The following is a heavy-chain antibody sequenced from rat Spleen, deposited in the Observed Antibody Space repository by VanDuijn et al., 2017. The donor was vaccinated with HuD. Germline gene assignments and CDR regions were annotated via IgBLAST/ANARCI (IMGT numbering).Heavy chain of an antibody. CDR2: ITPGGGNT. D-gene: IGHD1-12*02. Sequence: EVQLVESGGGLVQPGRSLKLSCVASGFTFNNYWMTWIRQAPGKGLEWVASITPGGGNTYYRDSVKGRFTISRDNAKSTLYLQMDSLRSEDTATYYCARGDLGDGSYWLDYWGQGVMVTVSS. J-gene: IGHJ2*01. CDR3: ARGDLGDGSYWLDY. CDR1: GFTFNNYW. V-gene: IGHV5-31*01.